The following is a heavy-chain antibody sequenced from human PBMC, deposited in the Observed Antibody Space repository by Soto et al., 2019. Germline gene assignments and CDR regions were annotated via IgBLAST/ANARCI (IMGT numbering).Heavy chain of an antibody. Sequence: EVQLVETGGGLIQPGGSLRLSCAASGFTVSSNYMSWVRQAPGKGLEWVSVIYSGGSTYYADSVKGRFTISTDNHNNTLYLQMNNLRAEDTAVYFCARDYYGSSSSWYSAFDIWGQGTMVTVSS. CDR3: ARDYYGSSSSWYSAFDI. D-gene: IGHD6-13*01. V-gene: IGHV3-53*02. CDR1: GFTVSSNY. CDR2: IYSGGST. J-gene: IGHJ3*02.